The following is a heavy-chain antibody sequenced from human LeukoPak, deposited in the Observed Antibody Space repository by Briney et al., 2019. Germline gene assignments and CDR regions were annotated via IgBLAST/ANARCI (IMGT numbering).Heavy chain of an antibody. CDR1: GFTFSSYA. D-gene: IGHD3-10*01. J-gene: IGHJ4*02. CDR2: ISAGSGTI. Sequence: GGSLRLSCAASGFTFSSYAMSWVRQAPGKGLEWVSYISAGSGTISYADSVKGRFTISRDNSKNTLYLQMNSLRAEDTAVYYCAKGPYVLLWFGELDRWGQGTLVTVSS. CDR3: AKGPYVLLWFGELDR. V-gene: IGHV3-23*01.